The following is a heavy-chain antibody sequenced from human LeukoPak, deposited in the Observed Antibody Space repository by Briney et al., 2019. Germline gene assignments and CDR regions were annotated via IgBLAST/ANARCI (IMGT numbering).Heavy chain of an antibody. CDR1: GYTFTGYY. CDR2: INPNSGGT. V-gene: IGHV1-2*02. Sequence: ASVKVSCKASGYTFTGYYMHWVRQAPGQGLEWMGWINPNSGGTNYAQKFQGRVTMTRDTSISTAYMELSRLRSDDTAVYYCARATYSNYLDYYYYYMDVWGKGTTVTVSS. D-gene: IGHD4-11*01. CDR3: ARATYSNYLDYYYYYMDV. J-gene: IGHJ6*03.